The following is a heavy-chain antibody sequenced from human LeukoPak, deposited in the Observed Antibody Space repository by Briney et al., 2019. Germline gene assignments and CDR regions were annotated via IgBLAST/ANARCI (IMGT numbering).Heavy chain of an antibody. V-gene: IGHV1-2*02. CDR2: INPNSGGT. CDR3: ARVREEQGYYFDY. Sequence: ASVKVSCKASGYTFTGYYMHWVRQAPGQGLEWMGWINPNSGGTNYAQKFQGRVTMTRGTSISTAYMELRSLRSDDTAVYYCARVREEQGYYFDYWGQGTLVTVSS. J-gene: IGHJ4*02. D-gene: IGHD1/OR15-1a*01. CDR1: GYTFTGYY.